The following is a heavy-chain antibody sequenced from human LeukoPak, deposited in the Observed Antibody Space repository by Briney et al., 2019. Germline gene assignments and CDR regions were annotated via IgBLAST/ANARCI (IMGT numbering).Heavy chain of an antibody. Sequence: GASVKVSCKASGGTFSSYAISWVRQAPGQGLEWMGGIIPIFGTANYAQKFQGRVTITTDEPTSTAYMELSSLRSEDTAVYYCARDQGAYGDYQTLEFDYWGQGTLVTVSS. D-gene: IGHD4-17*01. CDR2: IIPIFGTA. J-gene: IGHJ4*02. V-gene: IGHV1-69*05. CDR1: GGTFSSYA. CDR3: ARDQGAYGDYQTLEFDY.